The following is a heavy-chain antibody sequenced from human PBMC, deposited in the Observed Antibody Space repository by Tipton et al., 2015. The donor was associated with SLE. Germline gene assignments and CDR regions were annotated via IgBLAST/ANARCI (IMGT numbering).Heavy chain of an antibody. Sequence: TLSLTCTVSGGSVSSSGYYWAWIRQPPGKGLEWIANVYYTGSTYYNPSLKSRVTISVDTSKNQFSLKLSSVTAADTAVYYCARERRSYSSSSSGMDVWGQGTTVTVSS. D-gene: IGHD6-13*01. CDR2: VYYTGST. CDR1: GGSVSSSGYY. J-gene: IGHJ6*02. CDR3: ARERRSYSSSSSGMDV. V-gene: IGHV4-39*07.